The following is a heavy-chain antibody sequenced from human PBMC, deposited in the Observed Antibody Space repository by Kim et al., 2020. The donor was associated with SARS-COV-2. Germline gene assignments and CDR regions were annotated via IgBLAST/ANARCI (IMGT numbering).Heavy chain of an antibody. J-gene: IGHJ4*02. Sequence: YAQNFQGSVTITADKSTSTAYMELSSLRSEDTAVYYCARDIPSSGYYYDYWGQRTLVTVSS. V-gene: IGHV1-69*04. D-gene: IGHD3-22*01. CDR3: ARDIPSSGYYYDY.